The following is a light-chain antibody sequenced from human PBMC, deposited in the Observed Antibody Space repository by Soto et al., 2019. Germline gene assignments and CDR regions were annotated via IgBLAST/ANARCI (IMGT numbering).Light chain of an antibody. Sequence: QSALTQPASVSGSPGQSITISCTGTSSDVGRYKYVSWYQQHPGKAPKLIIYGVTNRPSGISNRFSGSKSGSTASLTISGLQPEDEADYYCNSYTTTSTYVFGTGTKLTVL. J-gene: IGLJ1*01. CDR1: SSDVGRYKY. V-gene: IGLV2-14*01. CDR3: NSYTTTSTYV. CDR2: GVT.